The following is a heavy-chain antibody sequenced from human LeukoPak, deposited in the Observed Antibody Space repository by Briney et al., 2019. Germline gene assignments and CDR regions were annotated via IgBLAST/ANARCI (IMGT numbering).Heavy chain of an antibody. CDR1: GYTFITYG. V-gene: IGHV1-69*05. J-gene: IGHJ5*02. Sequence: ASVKVSCKASGYTFITYGINWVRQAPGQGLEWMGGIIPIFGTANYAQKFQGSVTITTDESTSTAYMELSSLRSEDTAVYYCARGRFPLIVKSVGFDPWGQGTLVTVSS. CDR2: IIPIFGTA. CDR3: ARGRFPLIVKSVGFDP. D-gene: IGHD3-22*01.